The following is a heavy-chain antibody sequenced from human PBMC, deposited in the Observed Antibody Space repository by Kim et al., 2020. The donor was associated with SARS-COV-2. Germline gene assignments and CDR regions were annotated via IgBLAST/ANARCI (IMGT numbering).Heavy chain of an antibody. J-gene: IGHJ6*02. Sequence: GGSLSLSCVASGFTFSSYWMSWVRQAPGKGLEWVANIKQDGGADYYVDSLKGRFTISRDHANNSLYLQMNRLRAEDTAVYYCARDLYRLHLYAGMDVWGQGTTVTVSS. CDR3: ARDLYRLHLYAGMDV. CDR1: GFTFSSYW. CDR2: IKQDGGAD. V-gene: IGHV3-7*03. D-gene: IGHD2-2*01.